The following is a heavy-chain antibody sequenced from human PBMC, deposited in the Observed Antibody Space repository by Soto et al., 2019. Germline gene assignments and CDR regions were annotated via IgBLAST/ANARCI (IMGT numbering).Heavy chain of an antibody. D-gene: IGHD5-18*01. CDR1: GGSISSYY. Sequence: SETLSLTCTVSGGSISSYYWSWIRQPAGKGLEWIGRIYTSGSTNYNPSLKSRVTMSVDTSKNQFSLKLSSVTAADTAVYYCARGGYSYDNDAFDIWGQGTMVTVSS. V-gene: IGHV4-4*07. CDR2: IYTSGST. CDR3: ARGGYSYDNDAFDI. J-gene: IGHJ3*02.